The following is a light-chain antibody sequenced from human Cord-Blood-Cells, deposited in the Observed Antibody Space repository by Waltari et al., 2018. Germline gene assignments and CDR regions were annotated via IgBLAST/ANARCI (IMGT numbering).Light chain of an antibody. CDR2: DVS. CDR3: SSYTSSSTVV. Sequence: QSALTQPASVSGSPGQSITISCTGTSSDVGGYNYVSWYQQHPGKAPKLMIYDVSKRPSGLSNRFSGSKSGNTASLTISVLQAEDEADYYCSSYTSSSTVVFGGGTKLTVL. J-gene: IGLJ2*01. CDR1: SSDVGGYNY. V-gene: IGLV2-14*01.